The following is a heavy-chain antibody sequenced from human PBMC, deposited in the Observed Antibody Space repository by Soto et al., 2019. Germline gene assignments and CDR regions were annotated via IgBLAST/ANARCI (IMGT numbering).Heavy chain of an antibody. CDR3: ARANIAAAGTIFDP. D-gene: IGHD6-13*01. CDR1: GDSVSSGAYY. Sequence: QVKLQESGPGLVKPSETLSLTCTVSGDSVSSGAYYSSWVRQPPGKGLEWIGYIYYNAITNYNPSLKSRVTILVDTSKSEISLTLNSVTAADTAVYYCARANIAAAGTIFDPWGQGVLVTVSA. CDR2: IYYNAIT. J-gene: IGHJ5*02. V-gene: IGHV4-61*08.